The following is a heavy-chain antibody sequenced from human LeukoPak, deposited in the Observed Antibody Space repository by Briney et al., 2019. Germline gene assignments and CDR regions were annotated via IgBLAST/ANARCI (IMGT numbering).Heavy chain of an antibody. V-gene: IGHV3-30*04. J-gene: IGHJ1*01. CDR1: GFTFSSYA. D-gene: IGHD3-22*01. Sequence: GGSLRLSCAASGFTFSSYAMHWVRQAPGKGLEWVAVISYDGSNKYYADSVKGRFTISRDNSKNTLYLQMNSLRAEDTAVYYCARDATRYYDPIRALFQHWGQGTLVTVSS. CDR3: ARDATRYYDPIRALFQH. CDR2: ISYDGSNK.